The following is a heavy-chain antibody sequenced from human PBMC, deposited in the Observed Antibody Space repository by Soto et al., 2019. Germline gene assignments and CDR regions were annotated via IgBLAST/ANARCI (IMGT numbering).Heavy chain of an antibody. CDR2: IFYSGDT. CDR1: GASVNTGDYY. J-gene: IGHJ1*01. V-gene: IGHV4-30-4*01. CDR3: VGTGTTDDF. Sequence: VQLQGSGPGLLKPSQTLSLTCTFSGASVNTGDYYWSYIRKPPGKGLEWLGYIFYSGDTYYNPSLKSRATISLHTSRNQFYLTLTSVTDADTALYYCVGTGTTDDFWGQGTLVTVSS. D-gene: IGHD1-7*01.